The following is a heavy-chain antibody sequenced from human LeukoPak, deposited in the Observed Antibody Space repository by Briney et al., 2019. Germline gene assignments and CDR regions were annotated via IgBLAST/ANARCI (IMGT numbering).Heavy chain of an antibody. CDR2: IYSGGST. J-gene: IGHJ4*02. V-gene: IGHV3-53*01. CDR3: ARDYYDSSGYYYFDY. Sequence: GGSLRLSCVASGFTFSSYSMNWVRQAPGKGLEWVSVIYSGGSTYYADSVKGRFTISRDNSKNTLYLQMNSLRAEDTAVYYCARDYYDSSGYYYFDYWGQGTLVTVSS. D-gene: IGHD3-22*01. CDR1: GFTFSSYS.